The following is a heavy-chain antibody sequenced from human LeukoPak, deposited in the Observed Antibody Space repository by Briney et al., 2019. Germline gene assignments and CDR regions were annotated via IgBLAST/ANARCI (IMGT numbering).Heavy chain of an antibody. CDR3: ARQLIAAAAS. D-gene: IGHD6-13*01. V-gene: IGHV4-38-2*01. Sequence: SETLSLTCAVSGYSISGGYYWGWIRQPPGKGLEWIGSIYHSGSTYYNPSLKSRVTISVDTSKNQFSLKLSSVTAADTAVYYCARQLIAAAASWGQGTLVTVSS. CDR2: IYHSGST. J-gene: IGHJ5*02. CDR1: GYSISGGYY.